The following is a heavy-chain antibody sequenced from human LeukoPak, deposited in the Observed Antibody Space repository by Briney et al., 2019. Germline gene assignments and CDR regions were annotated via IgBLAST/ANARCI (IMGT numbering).Heavy chain of an antibody. CDR2: ISYDGSNK. J-gene: IGHJ4*02. V-gene: IGHV3-30*18. CDR1: GFTFSSCG. D-gene: IGHD3-22*01. CDR3: AKADYDSSGYCDY. Sequence: GRSLRLSCAASGFTFSSCGMHWVRQAPGKGLEWVAVISYDGSNKYYADSVKGRFTISRDNSKNTLYLQMNSLRAEDTAVYYCAKADYDSSGYCDYWGQGTLVTVSS.